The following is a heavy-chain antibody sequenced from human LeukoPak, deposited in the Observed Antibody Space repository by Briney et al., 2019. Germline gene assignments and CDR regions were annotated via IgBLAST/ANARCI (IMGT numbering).Heavy chain of an antibody. CDR2: MFTSGNT. Sequence: SETLSLTCTVSGGSISSYCWSWVRQPPGKGLEWIGYMFTSGNTDYNPSLKSRVTMSVDTSKNQLSMELRFLTAADTAVYYCATSHDVKTAPYDLWGQGTLVTVSS. CDR1: GGSISSYC. J-gene: IGHJ5*02. D-gene: IGHD2-21*01. CDR3: ATSHDVKTAPYDL. V-gene: IGHV4-4*09.